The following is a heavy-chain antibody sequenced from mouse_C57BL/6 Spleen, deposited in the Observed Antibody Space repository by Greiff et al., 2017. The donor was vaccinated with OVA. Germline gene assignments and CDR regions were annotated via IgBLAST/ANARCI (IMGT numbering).Heavy chain of an antibody. CDR1: GYTFTDYN. V-gene: IGHV1-22*01. CDR3: ARRNYGSSYWYFDV. CDR2: INPNNGGT. J-gene: IGHJ1*03. D-gene: IGHD1-1*01. Sequence: VQLQQSGPELVKPGASVKMSCKASGYTFTDYNMHWVKQSHGKSLEWIGYINPNNGGTSYNQKFKGKTTLTVNKSSSTAYMELRSLTSEDSAVYYCARRNYGSSYWYFDVWGTGTTVTVSS.